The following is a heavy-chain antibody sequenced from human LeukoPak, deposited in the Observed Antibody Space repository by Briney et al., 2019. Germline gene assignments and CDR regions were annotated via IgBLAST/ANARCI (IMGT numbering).Heavy chain of an antibody. J-gene: IGHJ4*02. CDR3: AIQLD. Sequence: GGTLRLFCAASVFTFSSYSMNWVRHPPGKGLEWVSSISSSSSYIYYADSVKRRFNISRHHPKNTLYLTMNTLRAEDTAVYYCAIQLDWGQGTLVTVSS. CDR2: ISSSSSYI. V-gene: IGHV3-21*01. CDR1: VFTFSSYS. D-gene: IGHD1-1*01.